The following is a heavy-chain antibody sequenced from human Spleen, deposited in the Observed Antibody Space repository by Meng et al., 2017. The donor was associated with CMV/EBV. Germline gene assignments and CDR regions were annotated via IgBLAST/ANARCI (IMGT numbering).Heavy chain of an antibody. D-gene: IGHD6-19*01. J-gene: IGHJ5*02. Sequence: STSTGYYMHCVRQAPGQGLEWMGWIRPNRGGTNYAQKFQARVTMPRDTSISTASMELSRLRSDDTAVYYCARAGIAVAGTGLVWFDPWGQGTLVTVSS. CDR1: STSTGYY. CDR3: ARAGIAVAGTGLVWFDP. CDR2: IRPNRGGT. V-gene: IGHV1-2*02.